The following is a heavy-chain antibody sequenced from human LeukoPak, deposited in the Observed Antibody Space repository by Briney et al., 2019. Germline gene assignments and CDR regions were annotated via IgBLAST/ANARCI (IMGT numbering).Heavy chain of an antibody. CDR3: ARGDSSGYYDFDY. V-gene: IGHV4-34*01. J-gene: IGHJ4*02. D-gene: IGHD3-22*01. Sequence: SETLSLTCAVYGGSISGYYWSWIRQPPGKGLEWIGEINHSGSTNYNPSLKSRVTISVDTSKNQFSLKLSSVTAADTAVYYCARGDSSGYYDFDYWGQGTLVTVSS. CDR1: GGSISGYY. CDR2: INHSGST.